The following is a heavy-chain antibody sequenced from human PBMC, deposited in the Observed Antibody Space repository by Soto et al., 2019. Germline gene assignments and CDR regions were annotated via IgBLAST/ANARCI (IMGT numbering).Heavy chain of an antibody. CDR3: AKDIGWGIGVAGTGGVGYDY. V-gene: IGHV3-9*01. Sequence: EVQLVESGGGLVQPGRSLRLSCAASGFTFDDYAMHWVRQAPGKGLEWVSGISWNSGSIGYADSVKGRFTISRDNAKNALYLQMNSLRAEDTALYYWAKDIGWGIGVAGTGGVGYDYWGQGTLVTVSS. D-gene: IGHD6-19*01. CDR1: GFTFDDYA. J-gene: IGHJ4*02. CDR2: ISWNSGSI.